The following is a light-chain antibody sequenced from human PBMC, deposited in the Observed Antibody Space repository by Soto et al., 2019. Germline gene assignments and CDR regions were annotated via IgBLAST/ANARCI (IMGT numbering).Light chain of an antibody. CDR2: DAS. CDR1: QSISRW. CDR3: QQYNSHWT. Sequence: RVTISCRASQSISRWLAWYQQKPGKAPNLLIYDASSLQSGVPSRFSGIGSGTEFTLTISSLQPDDFATYYYQQYNSHWTFGQATTV. V-gene: IGKV1-5*01. J-gene: IGKJ1*01.